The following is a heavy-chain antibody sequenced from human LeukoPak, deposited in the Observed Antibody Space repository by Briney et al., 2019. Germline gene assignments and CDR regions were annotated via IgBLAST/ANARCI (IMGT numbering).Heavy chain of an antibody. CDR3: ARGELPAWYRY. D-gene: IGHD1-26*01. J-gene: IGHJ4*02. CDR2: ISSSSTYI. CDR1: GFSFSDSY. V-gene: IGHV3-11*06. Sequence: GGSLRLSCAASGFSFSDSYMSWIRQAPGKGLEWVSYISSSSTYINYADSVKGRFTISRDNAKNTLYLEMNSLRAEDTAVYYCARGELPAWYRYWGQGTLVTVSS.